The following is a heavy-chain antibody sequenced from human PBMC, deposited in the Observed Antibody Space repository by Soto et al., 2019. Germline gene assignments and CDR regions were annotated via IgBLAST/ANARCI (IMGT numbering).Heavy chain of an antibody. CDR1: GYSFTSYW. D-gene: IGHD6-13*01. V-gene: IGHV5-51*01. CDR2: IYPGDSDT. CDR3: ARRLAYSSSWYSAWFDP. J-gene: IGHJ5*02. Sequence: GESLKISCKGSGYSFTSYWIGWVRQMPGKGLEWMGIIYPGDSDTRYSPSFQGQVTISADKSISTAYLQWSSLKASDTAMYYCARRLAYSSSWYSAWFDPWGQGTLVTVSS.